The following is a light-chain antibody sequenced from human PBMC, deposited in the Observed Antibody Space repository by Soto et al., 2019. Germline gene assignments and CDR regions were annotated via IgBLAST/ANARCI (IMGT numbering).Light chain of an antibody. J-gene: IGKJ1*01. Sequence: EIVLTQSPGTLSLSPGERATLNCRASQSVRSSYLAWYQQQPGQAPRLLIHGASRRATGIPDRFSGSGSGTDFTLTLNRLEPEDFAVYFCQQYGDMWTFGQGTKVEIK. CDR3: QQYGDMWT. CDR1: QSVRSSY. V-gene: IGKV3-20*01. CDR2: GAS.